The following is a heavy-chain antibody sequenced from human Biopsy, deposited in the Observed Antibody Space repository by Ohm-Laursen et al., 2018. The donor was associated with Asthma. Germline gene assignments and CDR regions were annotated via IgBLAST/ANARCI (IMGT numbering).Heavy chain of an antibody. V-gene: IGHV3-30*03. D-gene: IGHD3-22*01. J-gene: IGHJ3*02. CDR2: VSSDGHNK. CDR1: GFVFSQCG. CDR3: ARQSGQEYGDSIPCDT. Sequence: SLRLSCAASGFVFSQCGMHWVRQGPGKGLEWVALVSSDGHNKYYEDSVKGRFTISRDNSRNRLYLQINSLTVEDSAVYFCARQSGQEYGDSIPCDTWGQGTKVAVSS.